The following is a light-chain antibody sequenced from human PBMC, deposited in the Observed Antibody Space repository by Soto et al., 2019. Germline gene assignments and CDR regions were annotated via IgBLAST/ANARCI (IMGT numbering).Light chain of an antibody. Sequence: DIQMSQSPSSLSASVGDTFTITCRASQNIDIYLNWYQQQPGKAPRLLIYGASVLQSGVPSRFSGSGSETDFTLTISSLQPDDSATYFCQQSYIVSYTFGQGTKVDIK. CDR2: GAS. J-gene: IGKJ2*01. CDR3: QQSYIVSYT. V-gene: IGKV1-39*01. CDR1: QNIDIY.